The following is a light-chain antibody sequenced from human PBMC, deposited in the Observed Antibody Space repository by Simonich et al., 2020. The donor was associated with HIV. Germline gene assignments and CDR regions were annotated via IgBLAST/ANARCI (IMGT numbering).Light chain of an antibody. CDR1: SNDVGNYNL. CDR3: CSYAITGTLL. CDR2: EAS. V-gene: IGLV2-23*01. Sequence: QSALTQPASVSGSPGQSITISCPGTSNDVGNYNLVSWYQQHPGKAPKLIISEASNMPSGVSNRFSVSKSGTTASLTISGLQAEDEAYYYCCSYAITGTLLFGGGTKLTVL. J-gene: IGLJ3*02.